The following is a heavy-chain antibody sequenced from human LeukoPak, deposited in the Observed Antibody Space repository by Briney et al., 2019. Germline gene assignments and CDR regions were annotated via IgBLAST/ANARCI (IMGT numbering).Heavy chain of an antibody. CDR2: ISGSGGST. V-gene: IGHV3-23*01. CDR1: GFTVSSNY. CDR3: AKSRRYFDWLLGDYFDY. Sequence: GGSLRLSCAASGFTVSSNYMSWVRQAPGKGLEWVSAISGSGGSTYYADSVKGRFTISRDNSKNTLYLQMNSLRAEDTAVYYCAKSRRYFDWLLGDYFDYWGQGTLVTVSS. D-gene: IGHD3-9*01. J-gene: IGHJ4*02.